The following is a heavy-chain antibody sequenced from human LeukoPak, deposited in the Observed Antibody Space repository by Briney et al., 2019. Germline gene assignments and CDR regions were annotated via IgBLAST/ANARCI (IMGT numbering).Heavy chain of an antibody. D-gene: IGHD6-13*01. CDR3: ARGVYIAAAQYGY. J-gene: IGHJ4*02. Sequence: PSETLSLTCTVSGGSISTYYWSWIRQPPGKGLEWIGYIYYSGTTNYNPSLKSRVTISVDTSKNQFSLKLSSVTAADTAVYYCARGVYIAAAQYGYWGQGTLVTVSS. CDR2: IYYSGTT. V-gene: IGHV4-59*01. CDR1: GGSISTYY.